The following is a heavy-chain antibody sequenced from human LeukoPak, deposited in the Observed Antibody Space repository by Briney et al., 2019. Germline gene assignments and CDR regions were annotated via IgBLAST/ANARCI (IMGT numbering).Heavy chain of an antibody. J-gene: IGHJ4*02. D-gene: IGHD3-10*01. V-gene: IGHV1-18*01. CDR2: ISAYNGNT. CDR3: ARDQWPYYYGSGSSFDY. CDR1: GYTFTSYG. Sequence: VASVKVSCKASGYTFTSYGISWVRQAPGQGLEWMGWISAYNGNTNYAQKLQGRVTMTTDTSTSTAYVELRSLRSDDTAVYYCARDQWPYYYGSGSSFDYWGQGTLVTVSS.